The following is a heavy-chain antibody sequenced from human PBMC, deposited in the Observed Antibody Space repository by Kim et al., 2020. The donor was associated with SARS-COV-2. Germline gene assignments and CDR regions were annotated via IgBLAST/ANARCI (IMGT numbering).Heavy chain of an antibody. CDR3: ARGSPDYGDSHYYYYYGMDV. V-gene: IGHV1-2*02. CDR1: GYTFTGYY. J-gene: IGHJ6*02. CDR2: INPNSGGT. Sequence: ASVKVSCKASGYTFTGYYMHWVRQAPGQGLEWMGWINPNSGGTNYAQKFQGRVTMTRDTSISTAYMELSRLRSDDTAVYYCARGSPDYGDSHYYYYYGMDVWGQGTTVTVSS. D-gene: IGHD4-17*01.